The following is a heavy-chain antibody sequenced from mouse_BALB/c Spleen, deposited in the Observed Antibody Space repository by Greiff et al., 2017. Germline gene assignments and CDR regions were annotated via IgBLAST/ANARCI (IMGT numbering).Heavy chain of an antibody. CDR1: GFTFSSFG. CDR3: ARWYDFGYAMDY. Sequence: EVKLMESGGDLVKPGGSLKLSCAASGFTFSSFGMHWVRQAPEKGLEWVAYISSGSSTIYYADTVKGRFTISRDNPKNTLFLQMTSLRSEDTAMYYCARWYDFGYAMDYWGQGTSVTVSS. CDR2: ISSGSSTI. V-gene: IGHV5-17*02. D-gene: IGHD2-4*01. J-gene: IGHJ4*01.